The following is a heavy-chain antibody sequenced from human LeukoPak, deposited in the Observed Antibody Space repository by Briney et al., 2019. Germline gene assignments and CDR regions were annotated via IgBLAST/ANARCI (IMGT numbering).Heavy chain of an antibody. V-gene: IGHV3-21*01. CDR3: GRGRHAFSDYVWGSYSDY. CDR2: ISSNSSYI. CDR1: GFTVSSNY. D-gene: IGHD3-16*01. J-gene: IGHJ4*02. Sequence: PGGSLRLSCAASGFTVSSNYMSWVRQAPGKGLEWVSSISSNSSYIYYADPMKGRFTISRDNAKDSLYLQMNSLRAEDTAVYYCGRGRHAFSDYVWGSYSDYWGQGTLVTVSS.